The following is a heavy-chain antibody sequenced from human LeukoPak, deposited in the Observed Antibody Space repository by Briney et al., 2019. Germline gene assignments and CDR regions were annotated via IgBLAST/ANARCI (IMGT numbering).Heavy chain of an antibody. J-gene: IGHJ4*02. CDR2: IWSDGTNT. Sequence: PGGSLRLSCATSGFTFSHYGMHWVRQAPGKGLEWVAVIWSDGTNTYYGDPVKGRFTISRDNFQRTVYLQMNSLRAEDTAVYYCANDAQRGFDYSNSLDKWGQGTLVTVSS. CDR1: GFTFSHYG. CDR3: ANDAQRGFDYSNSLDK. D-gene: IGHD4-11*01. V-gene: IGHV3-33*06.